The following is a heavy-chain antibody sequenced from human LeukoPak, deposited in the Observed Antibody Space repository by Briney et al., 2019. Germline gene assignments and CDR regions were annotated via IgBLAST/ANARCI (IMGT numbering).Heavy chain of an antibody. V-gene: IGHV6-1*01. CDR2: TYYRSKWYY. J-gene: IGHJ4*02. Sequence: SQTLSLTCAISGDSVSSNSAAWNWIRQSPSRGLEWLGRTYYRSKWYYDYALSVKSRITINPDTSRNQFSLQLNSVTPEDTAVYYCAKSGHSGTYWGFDYWGRGTLVTVSS. CDR1: GDSVSSNSAA. D-gene: IGHD1-26*01. CDR3: AKSGHSGTYWGFDY.